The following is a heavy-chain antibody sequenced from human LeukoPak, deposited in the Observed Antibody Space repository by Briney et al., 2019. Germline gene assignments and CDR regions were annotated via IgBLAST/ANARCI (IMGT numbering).Heavy chain of an antibody. D-gene: IGHD2-15*01. CDR2: IYYSGST. J-gene: IGHJ2*01. Sequence: MASETLSLTCTVSGGSISSYYWSWIRQPPGKGLEWIGYIYYSGSTNYNPSLKSRVTISVDTSKNQFSLKLSSVTAADTDVYYCARVHASSYCSGGSCYSFDSWWYFDLWGRGTLVTVSS. CDR3: ARVHASSYCSGGSCYSFDSWWYFDL. V-gene: IGHV4-59*01. CDR1: GGSISSYY.